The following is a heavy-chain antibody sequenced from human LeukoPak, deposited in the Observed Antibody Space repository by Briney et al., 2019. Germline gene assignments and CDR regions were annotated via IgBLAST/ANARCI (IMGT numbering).Heavy chain of an antibody. CDR3: ASGAVRYFDWLSN. Sequence: PGGSLRLSCAASGFTFSSYEMNWVRQAPGKGLEWVSVIYSGGSTYYADSVKGRFTISRDNSKNTLYLQMNSLRAEDTAVYYCASGAVRYFDWLSNWGQGTLVTVSS. CDR2: IYSGGST. CDR1: GFTFSSYE. D-gene: IGHD3-9*01. V-gene: IGHV3-66*01. J-gene: IGHJ4*02.